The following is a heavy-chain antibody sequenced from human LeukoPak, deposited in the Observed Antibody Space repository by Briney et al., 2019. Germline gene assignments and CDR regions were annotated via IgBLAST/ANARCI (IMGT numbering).Heavy chain of an antibody. V-gene: IGHV3-7*01. D-gene: IGHD3-10*02. Sequence: GGSLRLSCAASGFPFNAYWMTWVRQAPGEGLEWVANMWSDGGAAVYADSVRGRFAISRDNAKNSVYLQMNSLRAEDTAVYFCARDNNFVLDYWGLGTLVTVS. CDR3: ARDNNFVLDY. CDR1: GFPFNAYW. J-gene: IGHJ4*02. CDR2: MWSDGGAA.